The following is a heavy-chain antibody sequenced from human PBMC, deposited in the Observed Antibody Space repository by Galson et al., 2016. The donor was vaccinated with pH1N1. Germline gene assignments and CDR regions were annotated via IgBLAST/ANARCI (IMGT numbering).Heavy chain of an antibody. CDR3: ARNSEYSGHEGFH. CDR1: GFTFTSYA. J-gene: IGHJ4*02. CDR2: ILYDGTNE. V-gene: IGHV3-30*04. Sequence: LRLSCAASGFTFTSYAMHWVRQAPGKGLEWVAVILYDGTNEYYADSVKGRFTISRDKTQSTVYLQMNSLRTEDTAVYYCARNSEYSGHEGFHWAQGTLVIVSS. D-gene: IGHD5-12*01.